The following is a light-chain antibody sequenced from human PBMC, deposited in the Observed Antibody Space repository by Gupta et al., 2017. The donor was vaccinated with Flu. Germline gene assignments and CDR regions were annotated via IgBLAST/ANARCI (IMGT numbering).Light chain of an antibody. V-gene: IGLV8-61*01. J-gene: IGLJ2*01. CDR1: SGSVSTSYY. CDR2: NTN. Sequence: QTVVTQEPSFSVSPGGTVTLTCGLNSGSVSTSYYLSWYQQPPGQAPRTLIYNTNTRSSGVPDRFSGSILGNKAARTITGAQADDEYDYYCVLYCESGISVFGGGTKLTVL. CDR3: VLYCESGISV.